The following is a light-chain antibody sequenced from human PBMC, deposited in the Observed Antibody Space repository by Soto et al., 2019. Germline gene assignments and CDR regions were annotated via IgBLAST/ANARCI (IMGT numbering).Light chain of an antibody. CDR1: QGIRND. CDR3: LQDYNYPWT. J-gene: IGKJ1*01. Sequence: AIQITQSPSSLSSSVGGRGTITCRASQGIRNDLGWYQQKPGKAPKLLIYAASSLQSGVPSRFSGSGSGTDFTLTISSLQPEDFATYYCLQDYNYPWTFGQGTKVDIK. CDR2: AAS. V-gene: IGKV1-6*02.